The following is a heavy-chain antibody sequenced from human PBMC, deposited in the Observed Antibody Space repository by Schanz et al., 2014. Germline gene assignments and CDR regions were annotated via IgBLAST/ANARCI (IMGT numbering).Heavy chain of an antibody. CDR1: GFTFSSYA. CDR3: AKDISDTSGKDDY. J-gene: IGHJ4*02. D-gene: IGHD3-22*01. CDR2: ISGTGGDDT. V-gene: IGHV3-23*01. Sequence: EVHLLDSGGGLVQPGGSLRLSCAASGFTFSSYAMSWVRQAPGKGLLWVSSISGTGGDDTYYADSVKGRFTISRDNSKNTLFLQMNSLRVEDSAIYYCAKDISDTSGKDDYWGQGTLVTVSS.